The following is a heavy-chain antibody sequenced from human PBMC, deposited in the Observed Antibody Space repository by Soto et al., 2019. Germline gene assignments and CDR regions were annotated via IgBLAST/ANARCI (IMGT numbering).Heavy chain of an antibody. V-gene: IGHV3-23*01. D-gene: IGHD2-8*01. Sequence: EVQLLESGGDLVQPGGSLRLSCAASGFTFGDFAMNWVRQAPGKGLEWVSGITGGGDYTFYADSVKGRFTISRVQSKNTVYLQMNSLRAEDTVLYYCVKKIAGTTTNGAYLYFDLWGRGTLVTVSS. CDR2: ITGGGDYT. J-gene: IGHJ2*01. CDR3: VKKIAGTTTNGAYLYFDL. CDR1: GFTFGDFA.